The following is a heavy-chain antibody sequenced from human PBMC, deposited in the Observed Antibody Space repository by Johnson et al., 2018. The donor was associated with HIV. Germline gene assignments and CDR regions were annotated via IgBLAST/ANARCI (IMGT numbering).Heavy chain of an antibody. CDR2: VNPNGGST. CDR1: GLTFSSYY. V-gene: IGHV3-25*04. J-gene: IGHJ3*02. CDR3: ARDPVSSSWFRGAFDM. Sequence: QLVESGGGLVQPGGSLIVSCEASGLTFSSYYMNCVRQAPGNGLELVGQVNPNGGSTYLIDSGKDRFNISRDNAKNSLYLQMNSLRAEDTALYYCARDPVSSSWFRGAFDMWGHGTMVTVSS. D-gene: IGHD6-13*01.